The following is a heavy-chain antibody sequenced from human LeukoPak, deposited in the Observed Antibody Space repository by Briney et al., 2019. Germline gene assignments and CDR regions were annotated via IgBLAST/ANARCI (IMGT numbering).Heavy chain of an antibody. V-gene: IGHV3-9*01. CDR2: ISWNSGSI. Sequence: GRSLRLSCAASGFTFDDYAMHWVRHAPGKGLEWVSGISWNSGSIGYADSVKGRFTISRDNAKNSLYLQMNSLRAEDTALYYCAKDRGSSRILDYWGQGTLVTVS. CDR1: GFTFDDYA. D-gene: IGHD6-13*01. J-gene: IGHJ4*02. CDR3: AKDRGSSRILDY.